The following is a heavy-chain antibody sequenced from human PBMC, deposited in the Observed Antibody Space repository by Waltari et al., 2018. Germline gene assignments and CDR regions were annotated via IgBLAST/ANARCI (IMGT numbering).Heavy chain of an antibody. CDR2: ISWNSGNI. CDR3: AKDIDRSIPLGMDV. V-gene: IGHV3-9*01. Sequence: EVQVVESGGGLIQPGRSLRLSCVGSAFTFDDYIIHWVRQAPGKGLEWVSSISWNSGNIDYADSVKGRFTISRDNAKNSVYLEMTSLRTEDTALYYCAKDIDRSIPLGMDVWGQGTTVTVSS. CDR1: AFTFDDYI. J-gene: IGHJ6*02. D-gene: IGHD3-22*01.